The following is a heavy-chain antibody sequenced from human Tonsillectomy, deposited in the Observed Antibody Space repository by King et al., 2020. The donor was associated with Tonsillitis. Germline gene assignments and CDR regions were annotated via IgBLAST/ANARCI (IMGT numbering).Heavy chain of an antibody. J-gene: IGHJ3*02. D-gene: IGHD6-6*01. CDR2: ISNDGSNK. Sequence: VQLVESGGGVVQPGRSLRLSXXASGXTXTFINYGMXWVRQAPGKGLEWVAVISNDGSNKDYGDSVKGGFTISRDNSRDTLYLQMTSLRVEDTAVSYCAXRSXXSSSKSGMFDIXGQGXMXXVSS. CDR3: AXRSXXSSSKSGMFDI. V-gene: IGHV3-30*03. CDR1: GXTXTFINYG.